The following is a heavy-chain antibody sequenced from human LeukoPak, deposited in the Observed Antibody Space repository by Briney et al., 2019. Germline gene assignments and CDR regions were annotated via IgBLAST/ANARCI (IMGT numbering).Heavy chain of an antibody. CDR2: IYYSGST. D-gene: IGHD3-10*01. CDR3: ARVFGDHGSGSYYNFRYYGMDV. Sequence: GSLTLSCGASGFTVNSNYMAWVRQPPGKGLEWIGYIYYSGSTNYNPSLKSRVTISVDTSKNQFSLKLSSVTAADTAVYYCARVFGDHGSGSYYNFRYYGMDVWGQGTTVTVSS. J-gene: IGHJ6*02. CDR1: GFTVNSNY. V-gene: IGHV4-59*02.